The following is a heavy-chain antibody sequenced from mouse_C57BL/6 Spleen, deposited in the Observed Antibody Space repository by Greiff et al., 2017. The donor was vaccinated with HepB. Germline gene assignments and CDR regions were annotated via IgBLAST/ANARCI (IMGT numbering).Heavy chain of an antibody. V-gene: IGHV1-64*01. J-gene: IGHJ4*01. CDR2: IHPNSGRT. Sequence: QVQLQQPGAELVKPGASVKLSCKASGYTFTSYWMHWVKQRPGQGLEWIGMIHPNSGRTNYNEKFKSKATLTVDKSSSTAYMQLSSLTSEDSAVYYCALLRSYSMDYWGQGTSVTVSS. CDR3: ALLRSYSMDY. D-gene: IGHD1-1*01. CDR1: GYTFTSYW.